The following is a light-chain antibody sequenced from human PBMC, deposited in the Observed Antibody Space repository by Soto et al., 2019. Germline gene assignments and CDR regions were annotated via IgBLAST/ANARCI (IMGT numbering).Light chain of an antibody. J-gene: IGKJ4*01. V-gene: IGKV3-15*01. CDR2: GAS. CDR1: QSVSSN. CDR3: QQYNNWPLT. Sequence: EIVMTQSPATLSVSPGERATLSCRASQSVSSNLAWYQQKPGQAPRLLIYGASTRATGISARFSGSGSGTEFTLTISSLQSEDFPVYYCQQYNNWPLTFGGGTKVDIK.